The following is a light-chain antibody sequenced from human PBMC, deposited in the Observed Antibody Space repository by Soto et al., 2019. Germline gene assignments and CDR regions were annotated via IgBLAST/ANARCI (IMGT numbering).Light chain of an antibody. Sequence: QSALTPPASVSGSPGQSITISCTGTSSDVGGYNYVSWYQQHPGKAPKLMIYDVSNRPSGVSNRFSGSKSGNTASLTISGLQAEDEADYYCSSYTSSSTLVVFGGGTQVTVL. CDR2: DVS. J-gene: IGLJ2*01. CDR3: SSYTSSSTLVV. V-gene: IGLV2-14*01. CDR1: SSDVGGYNY.